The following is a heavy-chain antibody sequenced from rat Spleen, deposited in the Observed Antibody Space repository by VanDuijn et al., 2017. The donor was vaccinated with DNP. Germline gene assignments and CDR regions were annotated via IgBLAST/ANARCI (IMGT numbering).Heavy chain of an antibody. CDR2: ISYDGDST. CDR1: GLTFSDYY. J-gene: IGHJ3*01. CDR3: ATGVYGGYEDWFAY. D-gene: IGHD1-11*01. V-gene: IGHV5-20*01. Sequence: EVQVVESGGGLVQPGRSLKLSCVASGLTFSDYYMAWVRQAPTKGLECVAYISYDGDSTYYGDSVKGRFTVSRDEAKNILYLQMDSLRSEDTATYYCATGVYGGYEDWFAYWGQGTLVTVSS.